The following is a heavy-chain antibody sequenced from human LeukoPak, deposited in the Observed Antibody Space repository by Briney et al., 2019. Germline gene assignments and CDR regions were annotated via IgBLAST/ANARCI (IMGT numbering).Heavy chain of an antibody. CDR2: ISGSGGST. J-gene: IGHJ4*02. CDR1: GFTFSSYV. Sequence: GRSLRLSCAASGFTFSSYVMSWVRHAPGKGLEWVSAISGSGGSTYYADSVKGRFTISRDNSKNTLYLQMNSLRAEDTAVYYCAKDLYRGNFDYWGQGTLVTASS. D-gene: IGHD1-26*01. CDR3: AKDLYRGNFDY. V-gene: IGHV3-23*01.